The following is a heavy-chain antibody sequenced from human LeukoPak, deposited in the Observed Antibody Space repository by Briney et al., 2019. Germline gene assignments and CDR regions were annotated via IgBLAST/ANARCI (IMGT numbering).Heavy chain of an antibody. V-gene: IGHV3-21*03. Sequence: GGSLRLSCAASGFAFSSYNMNWVRQAPGKGLEWVSSITSSSNYIYYADSVKGRFTISRDNAKNSLYLQMNSLRAEDTTVYYCARDCWDYGSGSYCGIDYWGQGTLVTVSS. CDR1: GFAFSSYN. J-gene: IGHJ4*02. D-gene: IGHD3-10*01. CDR2: ITSSSNYI. CDR3: ARDCWDYGSGSYCGIDY.